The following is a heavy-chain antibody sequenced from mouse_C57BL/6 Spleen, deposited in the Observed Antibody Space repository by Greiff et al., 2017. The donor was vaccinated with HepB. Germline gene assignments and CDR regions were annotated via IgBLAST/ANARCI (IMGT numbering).Heavy chain of an antibody. D-gene: IGHD2-1*01. CDR1: GFTFSSYA. J-gene: IGHJ3*01. Sequence: VQGVESGGGLVKPGGSLKLSCAASGFTFSSYAMSWVRQTPEKRLEWVATISGGGGNTYYPDSVKGRFTISRDNAKNTLYLQMSSLRSEDTALYYCARQDGKRFAYWGQGTLVTVSA. V-gene: IGHV5-9*01. CDR2: ISGGGGNT. CDR3: ARQDGKRFAY.